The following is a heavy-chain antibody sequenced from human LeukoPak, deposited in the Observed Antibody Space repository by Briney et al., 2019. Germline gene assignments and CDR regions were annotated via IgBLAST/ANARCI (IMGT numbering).Heavy chain of an antibody. V-gene: IGHV3-64*01. J-gene: IGHJ6*03. CDR1: GFTFSSYA. CDR2: ISSNGGST. D-gene: IGHD4-17*01. CDR3: ARDPDYGDYVFSYYYYYMDV. Sequence: GSLRLSCAASGFTFSSYAMHWVRQAPGKGLEYVSAISSNGGSTYYANSVKGRFTISRDNSKNTLYLQMGSLRVEDMAVYYCARDPDYGDYVFSYYYYYMDVWGKGTTVTVSS.